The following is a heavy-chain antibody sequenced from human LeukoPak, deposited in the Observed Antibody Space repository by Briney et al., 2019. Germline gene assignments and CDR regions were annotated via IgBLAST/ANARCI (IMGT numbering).Heavy chain of an antibody. Sequence: GGSLRLSCAASGFTFSSYWMSWVRQAPGKGLEWVANIKQDGSEKYYVDSVKSRFTISRDNAKNSLYLQMNSLRAEDTAVYYCARDQRIAVAGTLNYYYYMDVWGKGTTVTVSS. V-gene: IGHV3-7*01. CDR1: GFTFSSYW. J-gene: IGHJ6*03. D-gene: IGHD6-19*01. CDR3: ARDQRIAVAGTLNYYYYMDV. CDR2: IKQDGSEK.